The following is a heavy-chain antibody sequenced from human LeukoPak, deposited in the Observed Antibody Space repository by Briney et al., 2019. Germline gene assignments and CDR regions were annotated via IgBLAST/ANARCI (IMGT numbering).Heavy chain of an antibody. CDR1: GGSISSYY. Sequence: SETLSLTCTVSGGSISSYYWSWIRQPPGKGLEWIGYIYYSGSTNYNPSLKSRVTISVDRSKNQFSLKLSSVTAADTAVYYCASWACSGGSCYPDYWGQGTLVTVSS. CDR3: ASWACSGGSCYPDY. J-gene: IGHJ4*02. CDR2: IYYSGST. D-gene: IGHD2-15*01. V-gene: IGHV4-59*01.